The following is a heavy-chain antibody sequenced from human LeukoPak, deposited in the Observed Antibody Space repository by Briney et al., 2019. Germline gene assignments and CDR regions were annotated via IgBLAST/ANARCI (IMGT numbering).Heavy chain of an antibody. V-gene: IGHV1-18*04. D-gene: IGHD3-10*01. CDR1: GYTFTIYG. J-gene: IGHJ5*02. Sequence: AAVTVSFTASGYTFTIYGISGVRQAPGQGRGWMGWISAYNGNTNYAQKLQGRVSMTTDTSTSTAYMELRSLRSDDTAVYYCAREQGSGSYLNGFDPWGQGTLVTVSS. CDR3: AREQGSGSYLNGFDP. CDR2: ISAYNGNT.